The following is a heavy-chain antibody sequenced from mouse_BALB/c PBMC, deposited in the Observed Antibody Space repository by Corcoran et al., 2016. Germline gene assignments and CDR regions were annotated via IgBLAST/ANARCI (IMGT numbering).Heavy chain of an antibody. V-gene: IGHV9-3-1*01. J-gene: IGHJ4*01. Sequence: QIQLVQSGPELKKPGETVKISCKASGYTFTNYGMNWVKQAPGKGLKWMGWINTYTGEPTYADDFKGRFAFSLETSASTAYLQTNNLKNEDTATYFCARAPLHYYAMDYWGQGTSVTVSS. CDR2: INTYTGEP. CDR1: GYTFTNYG. D-gene: IGHD6-1*01. CDR3: ARAPLHYYAMDY.